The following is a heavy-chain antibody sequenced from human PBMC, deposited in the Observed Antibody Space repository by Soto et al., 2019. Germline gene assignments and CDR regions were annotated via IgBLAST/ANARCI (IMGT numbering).Heavy chain of an antibody. CDR1: GFTFSDYY. D-gene: IGHD6-19*01. V-gene: IGHV3-11*05. CDR2: ISSSSSYT. CDR3: ARESGGWYWGYAYGMYV. J-gene: IGHJ6*02. Sequence: QVQLVESGGGLVKPGGSLRLSCAASGFTFSDYYMSWIRQAPGKGLEWVSYISSSSSYTNYADSVKGRFTISRDNAKNSLYLQMKSLRAEDTAVYYCARESGGWYWGYAYGMYVWGQGTTVTLFS.